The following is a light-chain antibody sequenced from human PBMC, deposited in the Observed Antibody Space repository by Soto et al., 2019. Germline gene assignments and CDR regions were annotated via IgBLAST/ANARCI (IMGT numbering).Light chain of an antibody. CDR3: SSYASSSTWV. CDR2: EVS. V-gene: IGLV2-14*01. J-gene: IGLJ3*02. Sequence: QSALTQPASVSGSPGQSITLSCTGTSSDVGDYNYVSWYQQHPGKAPRLIIYEVSYRPSGVSNRVSGSKSGNTASLTISGLQAEDEADYYCSSYASSSTWVFGGGTKLTVL. CDR1: SSDVGDYNY.